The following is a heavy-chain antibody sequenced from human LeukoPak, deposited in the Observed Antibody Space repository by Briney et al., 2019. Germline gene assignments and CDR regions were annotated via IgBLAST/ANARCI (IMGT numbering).Heavy chain of an antibody. J-gene: IGHJ4*02. CDR1: GYTLTELS. Sequence: ASVKVSCKVSGYTLTELSMHWVRQAPGKGLEWMGGFDPEDGETIYAQKFQGRVTMTADTSTSTAYMELRSLRSDDTAVFYCARVSAYCTSTSCHDYWGRGTLVTVSS. D-gene: IGHD2-2*01. CDR3: ARVSAYCTSTSCHDY. V-gene: IGHV1-24*01. CDR2: FDPEDGET.